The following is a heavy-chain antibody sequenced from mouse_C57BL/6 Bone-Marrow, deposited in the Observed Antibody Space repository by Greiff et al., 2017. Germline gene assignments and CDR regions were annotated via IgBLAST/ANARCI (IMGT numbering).Heavy chain of an antibody. CDR1: GYTFTSYW. D-gene: IGHD4-1*01. J-gene: IGHJ4*01. CDR2: INPSSGYT. Sequence: VQLQQSGAELAKPGASVKLSCKASGYTFTSYWMHWVKQRPGQGLEWIGYINPSSGYTKYNQKFKDKATLTADKSSSTAYMQLSSLTYEDSAVYYCAGGLGRVYYAMDYWGQGTSVTVSS. V-gene: IGHV1-7*01. CDR3: AGGLGRVYYAMDY.